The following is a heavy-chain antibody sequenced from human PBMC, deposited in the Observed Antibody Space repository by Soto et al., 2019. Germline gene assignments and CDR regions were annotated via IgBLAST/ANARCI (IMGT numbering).Heavy chain of an antibody. J-gene: IGHJ4*02. CDR1: GGTFSSYA. CDR2: IIPIFGTT. V-gene: IGHV1-69*05. CDR3: TTDGYSRTYYFDY. D-gene: IGHD5-12*01. Sequence: SVKVSCKASGGTFSSYAISWVRQAPGQGLEWMGGIIPIFGTTDYAAPVKGRFTISRDDSKNTLYLQMNSLKTEDTAVYYCTTDGYSRTYYFDYWGQGTLVTVSS.